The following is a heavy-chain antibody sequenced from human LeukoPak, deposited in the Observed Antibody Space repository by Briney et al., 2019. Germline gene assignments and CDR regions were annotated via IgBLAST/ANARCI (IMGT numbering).Heavy chain of an antibody. CDR1: GYTFTSYA. J-gene: IGHJ4*02. D-gene: IGHD1-26*01. V-gene: IGHV1-3*01. Sequence: ASVKVSCKASGYTFTSYAMHWVRQAPGQRLEWMGWINAGNGNTKYSQKFQGRVTITRDTSASTAYMELSSLRSEDTAVYYCARDYSGSYYRNTFDYWGQETLVTVSS. CDR2: INAGNGNT. CDR3: ARDYSGSYYRNTFDY.